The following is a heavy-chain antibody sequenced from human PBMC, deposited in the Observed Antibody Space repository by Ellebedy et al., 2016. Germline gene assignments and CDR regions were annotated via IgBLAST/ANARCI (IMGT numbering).Heavy chain of an antibody. CDR1: GYTFTSYG. CDR3: ANFGIEDTAISA. J-gene: IGHJ5*02. Sequence: ASVKVSCKASGYTFTSYGITWVRQAPGQGLEWMGWISAYNGNTHYAQNLQGRVTMTTDTATSTAYMELRTLRSDDTAVYYCANFGIEDTAISAWGQGTLVTVSS. V-gene: IGHV1-18*01. CDR2: ISAYNGNT. D-gene: IGHD5-18*01.